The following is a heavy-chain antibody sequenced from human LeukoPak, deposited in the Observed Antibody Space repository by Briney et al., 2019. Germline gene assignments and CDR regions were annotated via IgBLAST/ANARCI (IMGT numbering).Heavy chain of an antibody. V-gene: IGHV4-39*07. CDR1: GGSISSSSYY. D-gene: IGHD6-19*01. Sequence: SETLSLTCTVSGGSISSSSYYWGWIRQPPGKGLEWIGSIYYSGSTYYNPSLKSRVTISVDTSKNQFSLKLSSVTAADTAVYYCARGLYSSGWYSDYYYYYMDVWGKGTTVTVSS. J-gene: IGHJ6*03. CDR2: IYYSGST. CDR3: ARGLYSSGWYSDYYYYYMDV.